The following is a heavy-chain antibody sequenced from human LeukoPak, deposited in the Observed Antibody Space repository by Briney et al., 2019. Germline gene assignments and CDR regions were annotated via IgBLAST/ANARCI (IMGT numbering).Heavy chain of an antibody. Sequence: SETLSLTCTVSGGSISSYYWSWIRQPPGKGLEWIAYIYYSGSTNYNPSLKSRVTISVDTSKNQFSLKLSSVTTADTAVYYCARLAYCGGDCYLGGYFQHWGQGTLVTVSS. J-gene: IGHJ1*01. CDR1: GGSISSYY. CDR2: IYYSGST. V-gene: IGHV4-59*08. CDR3: ARLAYCGGDCYLGGYFQH. D-gene: IGHD2-21*02.